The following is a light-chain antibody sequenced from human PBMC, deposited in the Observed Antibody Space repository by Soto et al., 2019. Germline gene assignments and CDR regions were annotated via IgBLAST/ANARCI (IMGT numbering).Light chain of an antibody. V-gene: IGKV2-40*01. CDR3: MQRKEFPGT. J-gene: IGKJ4*01. CDR2: TLS. Sequence: DIVLTQTPLSLPVTHGAPASISCRSSQSLFDSDDGTTYLDWYLQKPGQSPQLLIYTLSYRAPGVPDRLSGSGSGTDFTLKISMVEAEDVGVYYCMQRKEFPGTFGGVTKVEIK. CDR1: QSLFDSDDGTTY.